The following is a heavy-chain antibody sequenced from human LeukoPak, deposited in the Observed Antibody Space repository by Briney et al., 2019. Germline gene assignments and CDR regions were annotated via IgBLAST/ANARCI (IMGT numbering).Heavy chain of an antibody. CDR1: GFTFSSYP. D-gene: IGHD5-24*01. CDR2: IWYDGSNK. Sequence: GGSLRLSCAASGFTFSSYPMHWVRQAPGKGLEWVAAIWYDGSNKYYADSVKGRFTISRDNSKNTLYLQMNSLRAEDTAVYYCAREEGERWLQLVDYWGQGTLVTVSS. V-gene: IGHV3-33*01. J-gene: IGHJ4*02. CDR3: AREEGERWLQLVDY.